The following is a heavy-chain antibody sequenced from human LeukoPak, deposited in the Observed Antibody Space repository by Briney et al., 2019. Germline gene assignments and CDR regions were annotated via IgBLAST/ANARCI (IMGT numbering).Heavy chain of an antibody. V-gene: IGHV1-46*01. CDR2: INPSGGST. CDR3: ARVRSTYYYDSSGFESAFDI. J-gene: IGHJ3*02. D-gene: IGHD3-22*01. Sequence: GASVKVSCKASGYTFTSYYMHWVRQAPGQGLEWMGIINPSGGSTSYAQKLQGRVTMTRDTSTSTVYMELSSLRSEDTAVYYCARVRSTYYYDSSGFESAFDIWGQGTMVTVSS. CDR1: GYTFTSYY.